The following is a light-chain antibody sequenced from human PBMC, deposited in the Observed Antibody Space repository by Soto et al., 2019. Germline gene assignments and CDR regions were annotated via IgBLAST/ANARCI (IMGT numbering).Light chain of an antibody. J-gene: IGKJ1*01. CDR3: QQYDSFLWT. CDR1: ESISTW. V-gene: IGKV1-5*03. CDR2: KAS. Sequence: DIPMTQSPSTLSASVGDRVTITCPASESISTWLAWYQQKPGKAPKLLIYKASSLESGVPSRFSGSGSGTEFTLTISSLQPDDFATYYCQQYDSFLWTFGHGTKVEIK.